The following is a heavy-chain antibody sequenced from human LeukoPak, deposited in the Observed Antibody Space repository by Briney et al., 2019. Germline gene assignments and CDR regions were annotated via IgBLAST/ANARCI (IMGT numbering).Heavy chain of an antibody. Sequence: GGSLRLSCAASGFTFSSYGMSWVRQAPGKALEWVSGISSGGGSTHYADSVKGRFTISRDNSENTLFLQMNSLRAEDTAVYYCAKDETISGVNYFYYWGQGTLVTVSS. CDR1: GFTFSSYG. V-gene: IGHV3-23*01. J-gene: IGHJ4*02. CDR3: AKDETISGVNYFYY. D-gene: IGHD3-3*01. CDR2: ISSGGGST.